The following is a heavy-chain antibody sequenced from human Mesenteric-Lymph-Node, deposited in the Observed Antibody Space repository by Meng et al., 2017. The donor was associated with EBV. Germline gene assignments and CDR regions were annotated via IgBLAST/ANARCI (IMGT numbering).Heavy chain of an antibody. CDR2: ISGSGGST. CDR3: AKPYSSGWV. Sequence: GQVGGSGGGLVQPGGSLRLSCTGSGFTFSNNWMHWVRQAPGKGLVGVSAISGSGGSTYYADSVKGRFTISRDNSKNTLYLQMNSLRAEDTAVYYCAKPYSSGWVWGQGTLVTVSS. D-gene: IGHD6-19*01. CDR1: GFTFSNNW. J-gene: IGHJ4*02. V-gene: IGHV3-23*04.